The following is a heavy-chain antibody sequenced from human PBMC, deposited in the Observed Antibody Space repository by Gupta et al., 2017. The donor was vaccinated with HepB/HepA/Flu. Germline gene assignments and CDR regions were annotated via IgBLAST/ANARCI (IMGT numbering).Heavy chain of an antibody. CDR1: GFPFSRFF. J-gene: IGHJ4*02. D-gene: IGHD6-25*01. V-gene: IGHV3-74*01. Sequence: EVPLVESGGGLVQPGGSLGLSCAASGFPFSRFFMPWVRQAPGKGLVWVSRIRGDGSYTSSADFAKGRFTISRDSATNTLYLQMNSLRADDTAVYYCARDMSGGALPFDYWGQGTLVTVSS. CDR2: IRGDGSYT. CDR3: ARDMSGGALPFDY.